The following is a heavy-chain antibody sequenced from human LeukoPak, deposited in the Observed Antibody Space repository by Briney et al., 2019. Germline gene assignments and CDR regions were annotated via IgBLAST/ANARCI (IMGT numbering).Heavy chain of an antibody. D-gene: IGHD3-3*01. J-gene: IGHJ3*02. CDR2: IDARSGIT. CDR1: GFTFTIFG. Sequence: GGSLRLSCAASGFTFTIFGLNWVRQAPGKGPEWVSYIDARSGITYYADSVQGRFTISRDDARESVFLQMDGLRVDDAAVYYCARTYDFGRGPPGDAFDNWGPGTWVIVSS. V-gene: IGHV3-48*04. CDR3: ARTYDFGRGPPGDAFDN.